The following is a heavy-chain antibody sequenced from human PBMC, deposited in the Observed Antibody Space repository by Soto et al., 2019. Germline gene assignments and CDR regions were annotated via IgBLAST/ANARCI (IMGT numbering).Heavy chain of an antibody. D-gene: IGHD2-21*01. CDR3: ARDVNGGFCGA. CDR2: ISSRNNDM. V-gene: IGHV3-21*01. Sequence: EVQLVESGGGLVKPGGSLRLSCAASGFTFSSYSMNWVRQAPGKGLEWVSTISSRNNDMYYVDSVKGRFTISRDNARNSVYLQVNSLRADATAVYYCARDVNGGFCGAWGQGTLVTVSS. CDR1: GFTFSSYS. J-gene: IGHJ5*02.